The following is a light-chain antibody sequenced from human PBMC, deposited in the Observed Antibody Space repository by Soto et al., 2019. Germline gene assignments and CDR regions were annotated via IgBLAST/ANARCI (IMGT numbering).Light chain of an antibody. V-gene: IGLV1-40*01. CDR3: QSYDSSLSNSV. CDR2: GST. CDR1: GSNIGAPYD. J-gene: IGLJ2*01. Sequence: QPVLTQPPSLSGAPGQRVTISCTGSGSNIGAPYDVHWYQHLPGTAPKLLIYGSTNRPSGVPGRFSGSKSGTSASLAITGLQAEDEADYYCQSYDSSLSNSVFGGGTKLTVL.